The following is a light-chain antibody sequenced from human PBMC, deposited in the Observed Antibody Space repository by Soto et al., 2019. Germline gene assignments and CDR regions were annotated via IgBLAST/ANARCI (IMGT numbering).Light chain of an antibody. CDR2: WAS. J-gene: IGKJ2*01. Sequence: DIVMTQSPDSLAVSLGERATINCKSSQSVLYSSNNKNYLAWYQQKPGQPPKLLIYWASTRESGVPDRFSGSWSGTDFTLTISSLHAEDVAVYYCQQYYSTPHTFGQGTKLEIK. CDR1: QSVLYSSNNKNY. V-gene: IGKV4-1*01. CDR3: QQYYSTPHT.